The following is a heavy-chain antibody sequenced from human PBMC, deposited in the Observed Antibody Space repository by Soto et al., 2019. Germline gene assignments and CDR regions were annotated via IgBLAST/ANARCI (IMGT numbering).Heavy chain of an antibody. CDR1: GGTFSSYT. V-gene: IGHV1-69*02. J-gene: IGHJ1*01. Sequence: QVQLVQSGAEVKKPGSSVNVSCKASGGTFSSYTISWVRQAPGQGLEWMGRIIPILGIANYAQKFQGRVTITADKSTSTAYMELSSLRSEDTAVYYCARGHGDYGAGHFLHGGQGTLVTVSS. CDR3: ARGHGDYGAGHFLH. D-gene: IGHD4-17*01. CDR2: IIPILGIA.